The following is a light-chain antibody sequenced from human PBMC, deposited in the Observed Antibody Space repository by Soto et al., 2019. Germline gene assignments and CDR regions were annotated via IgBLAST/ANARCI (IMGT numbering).Light chain of an antibody. Sequence: ETVMTQSPATLSVSPGERATLSCRASQTIANNLAWYQQRPGQAPRLLIYGSSTRATGIPARFSGSGSGTEFTLTTSRLQSEDFAIYYCQQYNNWPPYTFGQGTKLEIK. CDR3: QQYNNWPPYT. V-gene: IGKV3-15*01. CDR1: QTIANN. CDR2: GSS. J-gene: IGKJ2*01.